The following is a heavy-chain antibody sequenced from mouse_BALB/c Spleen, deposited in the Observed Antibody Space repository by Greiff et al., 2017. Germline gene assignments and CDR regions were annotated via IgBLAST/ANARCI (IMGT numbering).Heavy chain of an antibody. V-gene: IGHV1-4*02. CDR1: GYTFTSYT. D-gene: IGHD2-1*01. Sequence: VQLQQSAAELARPGASVKMSCKASGYTFTSYTMHWVKQRPGQGLEWIGYINPSSGYTEYNQKFKDKTTLTADKSSSTAYMQLSSLTSEDSAVYYCARRGNYRYYAMDYWGQGTSVTVSS. CDR2: INPSSGYT. J-gene: IGHJ4*01. CDR3: ARRGNYRYYAMDY.